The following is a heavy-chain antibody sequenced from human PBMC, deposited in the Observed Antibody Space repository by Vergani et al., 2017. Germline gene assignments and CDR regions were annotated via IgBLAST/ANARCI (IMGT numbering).Heavy chain of an antibody. J-gene: IGHJ3*02. CDR2: IIPIFGTA. CDR3: ARDSEMATIGFWAFDI. Sequence: QVQLVQSGAEVKKPGSSVKVSCKASGGTFSSYAISWVRQAPGQGLEWMGGIIPIFGTANYAQKFQGRVTITADESTSTAYLELSSLRSEDTAVYYCARDSEMATIGFWAFDIWGQGTMVTVSS. D-gene: IGHD5-24*01. V-gene: IGHV1-69*01. CDR1: GGTFSSYA.